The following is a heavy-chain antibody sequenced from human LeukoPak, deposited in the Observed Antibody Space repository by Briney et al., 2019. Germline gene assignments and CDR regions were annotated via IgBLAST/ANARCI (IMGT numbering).Heavy chain of an antibody. J-gene: IGHJ3*02. CDR3: ARGVPFLGGNQDAFDI. CDR1: GYTFTSHD. V-gene: IGHV1-46*01. CDR2: INPSGGST. D-gene: IGHD3-16*01. Sequence: APVKVSCKASGYTFTSHDINWVRQAPGRGLEWMGIINPSGGSTSYAQKFQGRVTMTRDTSTSTVYMELSSLRSEDTAVYYCARGVPFLGGNQDAFDIWGQGTMVTVSS.